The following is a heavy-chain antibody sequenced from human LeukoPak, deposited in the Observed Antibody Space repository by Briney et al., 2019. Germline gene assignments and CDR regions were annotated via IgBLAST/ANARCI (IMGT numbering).Heavy chain of an antibody. CDR3: AKLQGDSTAVFDY. V-gene: IGHV4-59*01. D-gene: IGHD2-21*01. Sequence: SETLSLTCTVSGGSISGDYWSWIRQPPGKGLEWIGYIYYTGATNYNPSLKCRVTVSVDTSKNQFSLKLSSVIAADTAVYYCAKLQGDSTAVFDYWGQGTLVTVSS. CDR1: GGSISGDY. J-gene: IGHJ4*02. CDR2: IYYTGAT.